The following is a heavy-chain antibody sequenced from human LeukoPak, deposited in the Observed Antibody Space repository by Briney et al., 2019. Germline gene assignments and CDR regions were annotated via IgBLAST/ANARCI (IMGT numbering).Heavy chain of an antibody. CDR3: ARGSNWGDY. D-gene: IGHD7-27*01. CDR2: IYYSSTT. J-gene: IGHJ4*02. CDR1: GASVSSGGYY. V-gene: IGHV4-31*03. Sequence: SETLSLTCTVSGASVSSGGYYWSWLRQHPGKGLEWIGYIYYSSTTYYNPSLKSRATISVDTSNNQFSLKLTSVTAADTAVYYCARGSNWGDYWGQGALVTVSS.